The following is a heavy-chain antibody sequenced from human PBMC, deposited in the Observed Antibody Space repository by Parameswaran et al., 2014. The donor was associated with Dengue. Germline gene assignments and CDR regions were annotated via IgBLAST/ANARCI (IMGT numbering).Heavy chain of an antibody. J-gene: IGHJ3*02. D-gene: IGHD2-15*01. CDR2: IIPIFGTA. V-gene: IGHV1-69*01. CDR3: ARDRYCSGGSCYSALGDAFDI. Sequence: SWVRQAPGQGLEWMGGIIPIFGTANYAQKFQGRVTITADESTSTAYMELSSLRSEDTAVYYCARDRYCSGGSCYSALGDAFDIWGQGTMVTVSS.